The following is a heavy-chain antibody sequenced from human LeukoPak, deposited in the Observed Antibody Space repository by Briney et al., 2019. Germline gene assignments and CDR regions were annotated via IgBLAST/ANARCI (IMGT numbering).Heavy chain of an antibody. CDR1: GGSISSYY. V-gene: IGHV4-4*07. Sequence: SETLSLTCTVSGGSISSYYWSWIRQPAGKGLEWIGGIYTSGSTNYNPSLKSRVTMSVDTSKNQFSLKLSSVTAADTAVYYCARDLNYYDSSGYYANYFDYWGQGTLVTVSS. D-gene: IGHD3-22*01. CDR3: ARDLNYYDSSGYYANYFDY. CDR2: IYTSGST. J-gene: IGHJ4*02.